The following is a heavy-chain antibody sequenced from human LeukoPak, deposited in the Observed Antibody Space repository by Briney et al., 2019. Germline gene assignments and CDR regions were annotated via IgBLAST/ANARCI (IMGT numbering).Heavy chain of an antibody. Sequence: SETLSLTCTVSGGSISSGIYYWSWIRQPAGKGLEWIGRIYSSGSTNYNPSLKSRVTISVDTSKNQFSLKLSSVTAADTAVYYCARDASRDGYNRWFDPWGQGTLVTVSS. CDR2: IYSSGST. D-gene: IGHD5-24*01. J-gene: IGHJ5*02. V-gene: IGHV4-61*02. CDR3: ARDASRDGYNRWFDP. CDR1: GGSISSGIYY.